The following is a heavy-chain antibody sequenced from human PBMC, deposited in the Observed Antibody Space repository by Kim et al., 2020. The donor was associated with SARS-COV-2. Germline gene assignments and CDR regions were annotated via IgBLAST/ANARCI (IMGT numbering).Heavy chain of an antibody. Sequence: GGSLRLSCAASGFTFSSYAMSWVRQAPGKGLEWVSAISGSGGSTYYADSVKGRFTISRDNSKNTLYLQMNSLRAEDTAVYYCAKDPPHGAAAVYHYYGMDVWGQGTTVTVSS. J-gene: IGHJ6*02. CDR3: AKDPPHGAAAVYHYYGMDV. D-gene: IGHD6-25*01. CDR1: GFTFSSYA. V-gene: IGHV3-23*01. CDR2: ISGSGGST.